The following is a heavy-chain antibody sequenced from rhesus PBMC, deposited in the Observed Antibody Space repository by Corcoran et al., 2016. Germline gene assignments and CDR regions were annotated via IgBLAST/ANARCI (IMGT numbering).Heavy chain of an antibody. J-gene: IGHJ4*01. V-gene: IGHV4S10*01. D-gene: IGHD3-28*01. CDR2: IPGRTTST. CDR1: GGLITDRFR. CDR3: ARDGYGSNYYTAGD. Sequence: QVQLQESGPGVVKPSETLSLTCAVSGGLITDRFRGTWSRLPPGKGLEWIGCIPGRTTSTDFNPALKSRVIISKDTSKNQFSLKLSSVTAADTAVYYCARDGYGSNYYTAGDWGQGVLVTVSS.